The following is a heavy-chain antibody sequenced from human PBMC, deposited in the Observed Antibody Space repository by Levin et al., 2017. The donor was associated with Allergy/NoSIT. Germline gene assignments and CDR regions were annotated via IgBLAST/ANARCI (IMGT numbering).Heavy chain of an antibody. V-gene: IGHV4-4*07. Sequence: SSETLPLTCNVSGGSIRSYYWTWIRQSAGKGLEWIGRIYGSGRTDYSPSFTGRVTMSVDTSKNQFSLNLRSVTAADTAVYFCASYSGSAYYDKWGQGTLVTVSS. CDR3: ASYSGSAYYDK. CDR2: IYGSGRT. CDR1: GGSIRSYY. D-gene: IGHD6-19*01. J-gene: IGHJ4*02.